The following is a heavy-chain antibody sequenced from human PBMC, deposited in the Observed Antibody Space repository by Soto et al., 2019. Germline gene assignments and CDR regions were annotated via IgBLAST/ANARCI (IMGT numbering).Heavy chain of an antibody. CDR1: GFSFSSYS. CDR2: ISSSSNHV. D-gene: IGHD2-2*02. CDR3: ARDLPLYTGVVDM. Sequence: EVQLVESGGGLVKPGGSLRLSCAASGFSFSSYSINWVRQAPGKGLEWVSSISSSSNHVYYADSVKGRFTISRDNAKSSLFLQMNSLRTEDTAVYYCARDLPLYTGVVDMWGQGTMVTVSS. V-gene: IGHV3-21*01. J-gene: IGHJ3*02.